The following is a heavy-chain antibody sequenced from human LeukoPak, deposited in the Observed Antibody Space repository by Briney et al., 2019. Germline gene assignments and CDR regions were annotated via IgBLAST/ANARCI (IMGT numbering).Heavy chain of an antibody. J-gene: IGHJ4*02. D-gene: IGHD6-13*01. CDR1: GFTSSSYA. CDR2: ISYDGSNK. V-gene: IGHV3-30*01. Sequence: GGSLRLSCAASGFTSSSYAMHWVRQAPGKGLEWVAVISYDGSNKYYADSVKGRFTISRDNSKNTLYLQMNSLRAEDTAVYYCASISSWTDYWGQGTLVTVSS. CDR3: ASISSWTDY.